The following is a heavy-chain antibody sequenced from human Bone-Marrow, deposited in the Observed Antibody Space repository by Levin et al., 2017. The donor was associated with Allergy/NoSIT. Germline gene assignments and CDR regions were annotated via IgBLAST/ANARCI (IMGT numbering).Heavy chain of an antibody. CDR1: NNMFNNFG. CDR2: ISGHNDDT. V-gene: IGHV1-18*01. J-gene: IGHJ5*02. D-gene: IGHD6-19*01. Sequence: ASVKVSCKASNNMFNNFGISWLRQAPGQGPEWMGWISGHNDDTEYAQRFQGRVTLTRDTSTRTTYMELRGLRSDDTAVYYCARDRRSVAGTGWFDPWGQGTLVTVSS. CDR3: ARDRRSVAGTGWFDP.